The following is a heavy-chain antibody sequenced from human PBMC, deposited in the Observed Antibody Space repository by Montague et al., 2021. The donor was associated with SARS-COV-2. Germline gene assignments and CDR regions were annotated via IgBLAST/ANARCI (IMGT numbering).Heavy chain of an antibody. CDR2: IFTSGTA. V-gene: IGHV4-4*07. Sequence: SETLSLTCTVSGGSFSSYYWSWIRQPSGKGLEWIGRIFTSGTASXSPSLKSRVTMAVDTPKNQFSLKLSSVTAADTAVYYCAKTPVSGYHGGFDSWGQGTLVTVSS. CDR1: GGSFSSYY. CDR3: AKTPVSGYHGGFDS. J-gene: IGHJ4*02. D-gene: IGHD2-2*01.